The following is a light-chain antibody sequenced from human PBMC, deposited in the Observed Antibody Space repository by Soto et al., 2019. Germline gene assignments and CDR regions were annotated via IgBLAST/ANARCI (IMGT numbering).Light chain of an antibody. CDR1: QSVSSN. V-gene: IGKV3-15*01. Sequence: EIVMTQSPATLSVSPGERATLSCRASQSVSSNLAWYQQKPGQAPRLLIYGASTRATGVPARFSGSGSGTDFTLTISSLQSEDFAVYYCQQYDDYWTFGQGTKVGIK. CDR3: QQYDDYWT. CDR2: GAS. J-gene: IGKJ1*01.